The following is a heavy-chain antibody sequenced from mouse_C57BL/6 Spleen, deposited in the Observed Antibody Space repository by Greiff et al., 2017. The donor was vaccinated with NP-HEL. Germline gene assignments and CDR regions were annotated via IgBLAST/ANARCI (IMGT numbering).Heavy chain of an antibody. V-gene: IGHV1-18*01. CDR1: GYTFTDYN. Sequence: VQLKQSGPELVKPGASVKIPCKASGYTFTDYNMDWVKQSHGKSLEWIGDINPNNGGTIYNQKFKGKATLTVDKSSSTAYMELRSLTSEDTAVYYCARWRDYYGSSYYFDYWGQGTTLTVSS. D-gene: IGHD1-1*01. CDR2: INPNNGGT. CDR3: ARWRDYYGSSYYFDY. J-gene: IGHJ2*01.